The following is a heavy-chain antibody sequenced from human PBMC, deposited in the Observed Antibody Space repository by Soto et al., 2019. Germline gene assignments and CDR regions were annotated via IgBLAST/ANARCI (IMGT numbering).Heavy chain of an antibody. J-gene: IGHJ6*02. CDR3: STTTGYYYGMDV. Sequence: QVQLEQSGAEVKKPGSSVKVSCKASGGTFSTSTISWVRQAPGQGLEWMGGIVPIFATANYAQNFQGRVTITADESTSTAYMDLSSLRSEDTAVYYCSTTTGYYYGMDVWGQGNAVTVSS. D-gene: IGHD1-7*01. V-gene: IGHV1-69*01. CDR2: IVPIFATA. CDR1: GGTFSTST.